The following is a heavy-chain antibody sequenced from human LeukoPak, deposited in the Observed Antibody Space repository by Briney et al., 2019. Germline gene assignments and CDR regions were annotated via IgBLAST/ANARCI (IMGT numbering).Heavy chain of an antibody. D-gene: IGHD3-10*01. J-gene: IGHJ4*02. V-gene: IGHV3-23*01. CDR1: GFTFSSYA. CDR3: AKDLYGSGTFSPDF. CDR2: ISASSYLT. Sequence: PGGSLRLSCAASGFTFSSYAISWVRQAPGKGLEWVSSISASSYLTYYAVSVKGRFTISRDNSKNTVSLHMDSLRAEDTAQYYCAKDLYGSGTFSPDFWGQGTLVAVSS.